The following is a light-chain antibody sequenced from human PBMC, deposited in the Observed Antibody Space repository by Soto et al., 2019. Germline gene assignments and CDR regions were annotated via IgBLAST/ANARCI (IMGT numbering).Light chain of an antibody. CDR2: DVT. J-gene: IGKJ5*01. V-gene: IGKV1-33*01. CDR1: QDITTY. Sequence: DIQMTQSPSSLSASVGDRVTITCQASQDITTYLNWYQQKPGKAPKLLIYDVTYLETGVPSRFSGSGSGTDFTFTISSLQPEDIATYYCQQYDSLPPTFGQETRLEI. CDR3: QQYDSLPPT.